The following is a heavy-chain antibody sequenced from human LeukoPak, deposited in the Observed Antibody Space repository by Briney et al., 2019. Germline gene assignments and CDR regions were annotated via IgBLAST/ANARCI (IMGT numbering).Heavy chain of an antibody. D-gene: IGHD5-18*01. CDR3: ASIRSGYSFDYRSVYYYYGMGV. CDR2: IIPIFGTA. CDR1: GGTFSSYA. Sequence: GASVKVSFKSSGGTFSSYAISWVRQAPGQGLEWMGGIIPIFGTANYAQKFQGRVTITADESTSTAYMELSSLRSEDTDVYYCASIRSGYSFDYRSVYYYYGMGVWGQGTTVTVSS. V-gene: IGHV1-69*01. J-gene: IGHJ6*02.